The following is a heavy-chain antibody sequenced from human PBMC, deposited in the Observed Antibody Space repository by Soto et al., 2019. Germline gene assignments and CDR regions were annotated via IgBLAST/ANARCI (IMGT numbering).Heavy chain of an antibody. V-gene: IGHV3-21*01. J-gene: IGHJ4*02. CDR1: GFTFSSYS. D-gene: IGHD4-17*01. CDR2: ISSISSYI. Sequence: GGSLRLSCAASGFTFSSYSMNWVRQAPGKGLEWVLSISSISSYIYYADSVNGRFTISRDNAKNSLYLQMNSLRAEDTAVYYCARDAYGDYGFDYWGQGTLVTVSS. CDR3: ARDAYGDYGFDY.